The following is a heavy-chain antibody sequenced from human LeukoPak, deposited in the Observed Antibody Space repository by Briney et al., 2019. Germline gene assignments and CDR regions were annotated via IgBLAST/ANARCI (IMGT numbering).Heavy chain of an antibody. CDR1: GFIFVDYG. J-gene: IGHJ3*02. D-gene: IGHD5-24*01. CDR2: INWIGGST. V-gene: IGHV3-20*04. Sequence: GGSLRLSCAASGFIFVDYGMTWVRQTPGKGLEWVSGINWIGGSTGYADSVKGRFTISRDNAKNSLYLHMNSLRAEDTALYSCARDLGYKDYVSAFDIWGQGTMVTVSS. CDR3: ARDLGYKDYVSAFDI.